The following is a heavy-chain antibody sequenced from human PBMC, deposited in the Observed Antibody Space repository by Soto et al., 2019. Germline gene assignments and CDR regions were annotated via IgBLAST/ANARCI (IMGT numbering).Heavy chain of an antibody. V-gene: IGHV1-18*01. CDR2: ISGYNGNT. CDR1: GYTFTSYY. Sequence: ASVKVSCKASGYTFTSYYISWVRQAPGQGLEWMGWISGYNGNTNYAQKLQGRVTMTTDTSTSTAYMELSSLRSEDTAVYYCARDGGYCISTSCYGPNWFDPWGQGTLVTVSS. J-gene: IGHJ5*02. CDR3: ARDGGYCISTSCYGPNWFDP. D-gene: IGHD2-2*01.